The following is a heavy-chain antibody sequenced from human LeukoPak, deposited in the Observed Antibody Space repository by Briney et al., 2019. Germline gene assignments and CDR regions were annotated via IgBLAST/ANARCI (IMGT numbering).Heavy chain of an antibody. D-gene: IGHD3-9*01. CDR3: ARGGSYYDILTGYHHYYYYYMDV. V-gene: IGHV3-21*01. J-gene: IGHJ6*03. Sequence: PGGSLRLSCAASGFTFDTYNFNWVRQAPGKGLEWVASIRSYSSYIHYADSVKGRFTISRDNAKNSLYLQMNSLRAEDTAVYYCARGGSYYDILTGYHHYYYYYMDVWGKGTTVTVSS. CDR1: GFTFDTYN. CDR2: IRSYSSYI.